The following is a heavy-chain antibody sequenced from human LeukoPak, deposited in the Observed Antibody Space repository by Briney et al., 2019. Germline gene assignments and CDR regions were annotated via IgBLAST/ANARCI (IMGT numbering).Heavy chain of an antibody. CDR1: GGALTGFY. D-gene: IGHD3-10*01. J-gene: IGHJ5*02. V-gene: IGHV4-34*01. CDR2: INPSGST. Sequence: SETLSLTCVVSGGALTGFYWSWIRQSPVRGLEWIGEINPSGSTIYNAPLKSRVNMSVDTTENSFSLKLSSVTAADTAIYFCAKKRITMIRGAPFDPWGQGTPVAVSS. CDR3: AKKRITMIRGAPFDP.